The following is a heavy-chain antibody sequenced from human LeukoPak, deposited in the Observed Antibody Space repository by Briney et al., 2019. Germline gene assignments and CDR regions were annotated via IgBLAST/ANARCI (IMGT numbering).Heavy chain of an antibody. Sequence: PGGSLRLSCAASGFTFSRYWMSWVRQAPGKGLEWVANIKQDGSEKYYVDSVKGRFTISRDNAKNSLYLQMNSLRAEDTAVYYCARGSEYYYDSSGDLDYWGQGTLVTVSS. CDR3: ARGSEYYYDSSGDLDY. V-gene: IGHV3-7*01. CDR2: IKQDGSEK. J-gene: IGHJ4*02. CDR1: GFTFSRYW. D-gene: IGHD3-22*01.